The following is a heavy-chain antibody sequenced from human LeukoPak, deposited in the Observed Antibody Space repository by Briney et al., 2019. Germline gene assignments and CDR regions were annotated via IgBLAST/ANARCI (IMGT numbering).Heavy chain of an antibody. CDR1: SFTRSGGSYY. D-gene: IGHD2/OR15-2a*01. CDR3: ARGEYGLFDY. V-gene: IGHV4-61*01. CDR2: IYSSGSA. Sequence: SETLSLTCSVGSFTRSGGSYYWSWIGQPPGKVLGWIGYIYSSGSAKYNLCLKSRVTISVDTSKTQLSLKLSSVTAADTAVYYCARGEYGLFDYWGQGTLVTVSS. J-gene: IGHJ4*02.